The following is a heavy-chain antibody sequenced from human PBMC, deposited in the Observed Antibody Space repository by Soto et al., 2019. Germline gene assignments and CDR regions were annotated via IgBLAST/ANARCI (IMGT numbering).Heavy chain of an antibody. CDR3: AKPRFKRKAYCSGGSCYLDAFDI. D-gene: IGHD2-15*01. J-gene: IGHJ3*02. CDR2: ISYDGSNK. CDR1: GFTFSSYG. V-gene: IGHV3-30*18. Sequence: GGSLRLSCAASGFTFSSYGMHWVRQAPGKGLEWVAVISYDGSNKYYADSVKGRFTISRDNSKNTLYLKMNSLRAEDTAGYYCAKPRFKRKAYCSGGSCYLDAFDIWGQGTMVTVSS.